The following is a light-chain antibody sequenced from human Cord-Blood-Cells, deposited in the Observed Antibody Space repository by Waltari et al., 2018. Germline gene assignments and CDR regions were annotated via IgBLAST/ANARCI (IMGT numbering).Light chain of an antibody. J-gene: IGKJ4*01. CDR3: QQYDNLPLT. V-gene: IGKV1-33*01. CDR2: DAS. Sequence: DIKMTPSPSSLSASVGARVTITCQASQDISHYLNWYQQKPGKAPKLLIYDASNLETGVPSRFSGSGSGTDFTFTISSLQPEDIATYYCQQYDNLPLTFGGGTKVEIK. CDR1: QDISHY.